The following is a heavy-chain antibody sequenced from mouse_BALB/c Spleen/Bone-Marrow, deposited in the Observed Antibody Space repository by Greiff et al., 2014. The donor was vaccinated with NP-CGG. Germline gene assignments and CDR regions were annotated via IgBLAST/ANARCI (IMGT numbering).Heavy chain of an antibody. Sequence: QVHVKQSGPEVVRPGASVKLSCKASGYSLTTYWMNWVKQRPGQGLEWIGMIYPSDSETRLNQKFKDKATLTVDKSSSTAYMQXNSPTSEGAAVYYCAREKVYYGNSWFAYWGQGTLVTVSA. J-gene: IGHJ3*01. CDR3: AREKVYYGNSWFAY. CDR2: IYPSDSET. D-gene: IGHD2-1*01. V-gene: IGHV1-61*01. CDR1: GYSLTTYW.